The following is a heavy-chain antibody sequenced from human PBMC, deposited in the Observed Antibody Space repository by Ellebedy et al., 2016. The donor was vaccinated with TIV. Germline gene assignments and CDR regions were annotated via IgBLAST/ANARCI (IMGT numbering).Heavy chain of an antibody. CDR1: GFIFSTYS. D-gene: IGHD3-22*01. J-gene: IGHJ4*02. CDR3: ARVGRYYDSSGYHDY. V-gene: IGHV3-48*02. CDR2: ISTSGSTI. Sequence: PGGSLRLSCAASGFIFSTYSMNWVRQAPGKGLEWVSYISTSGSTIYYADSVKGRFTFSRDNAKNSLYLQMNSLRDEDTAVYYCARVGRYYDSSGYHDYWGQGTLVTVSS.